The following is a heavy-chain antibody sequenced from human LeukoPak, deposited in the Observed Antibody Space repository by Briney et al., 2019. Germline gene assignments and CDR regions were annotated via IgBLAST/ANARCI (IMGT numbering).Heavy chain of an antibody. Sequence: SVKVSCKASGGTFSSYAISWVRQAPGQGLEWMGRIIPILAIANYAQNMKGRVTITGDKSTSTAYMEMSSLRSEDTAVYYCASGSSSHINDYWGQGTLVTVSS. CDR3: ASGSSSHINDY. V-gene: IGHV1-69*04. CDR1: GGTFSSYA. J-gene: IGHJ4*02. CDR2: IIPILAIA. D-gene: IGHD5-12*01.